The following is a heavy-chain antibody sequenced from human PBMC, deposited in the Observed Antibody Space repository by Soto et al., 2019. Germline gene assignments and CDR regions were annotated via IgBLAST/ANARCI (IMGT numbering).Heavy chain of an antibody. V-gene: IGHV3-33*01. D-gene: IGHD6-13*01. J-gene: IGHJ2*01. CDR3: VRGIPSQYSSNWLYWYFDL. CDR2: IWNDGTKE. Sequence: VQLVESGGGVVQPGRSLRLSCAASGFVYSTYAMHWVRLSPGKGLEWVALIWNDGTKEYYVDSVKGRFTSSSDNSQNTLNLQMDSLRAEDTAVYFCVRGIPSQYSSNWLYWYFDLWGRGTQVTVSA. CDR1: GFVYSTYA.